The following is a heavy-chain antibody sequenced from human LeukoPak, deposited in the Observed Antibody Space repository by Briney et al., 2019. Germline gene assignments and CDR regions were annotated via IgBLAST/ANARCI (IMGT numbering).Heavy chain of an antibody. Sequence: SVKVSCKASGGTFSTYTITWVRQAPGQGLEWMGGIIPIFGTANYAQRFQVRLTMTADESTSTAYMELSSLRSEDTAVYYCARSDRQLNLGHSRCCDYWGQGTLVTVSS. CDR2: IIPIFGTA. D-gene: IGHD1-1*01. V-gene: IGHV1-69*13. CDR1: GGTFSTYT. J-gene: IGHJ4*02. CDR3: ARSDRQLNLGHSRCCDY.